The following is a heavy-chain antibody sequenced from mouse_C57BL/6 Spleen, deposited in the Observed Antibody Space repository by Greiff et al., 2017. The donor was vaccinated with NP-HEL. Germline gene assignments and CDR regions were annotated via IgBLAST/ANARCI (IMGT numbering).Heavy chain of an antibody. Sequence: EVKLVESGPGLVKPSQSLSLTCSVTGYSITSGYYWNWIRQFPGNKLEWMGYISYDGSNNYNPSLKNRISITRDTSKNQFFLKLNSVTAEDTATXYCARDGDYGSSFFAYWGQGTLVTVSA. CDR2: ISYDGSN. D-gene: IGHD1-1*01. V-gene: IGHV3-6*01. CDR1: GYSITSGYY. CDR3: ARDGDYGSSFFAY. J-gene: IGHJ3*01.